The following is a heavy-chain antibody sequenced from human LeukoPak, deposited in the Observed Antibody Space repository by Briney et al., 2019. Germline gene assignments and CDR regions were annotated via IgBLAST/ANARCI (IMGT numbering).Heavy chain of an antibody. J-gene: IGHJ6*03. CDR1: GGSISSSSYY. V-gene: IGHV4-39*01. CDR3: ARHPRTYCGGGSCYIYYYYMDV. Sequence: SETVSLTCTVSGGSISSSSYYWGWIRQPPGKGLEWFGSICYSGGTYYNPSLKSRVTISVDTSKNQFSLKLSSVTAADTAVYYCARHPRTYCGGGSCYIYYYYMDVWGKGTTVTVSS. CDR2: ICYSGGT. D-gene: IGHD2-15*01.